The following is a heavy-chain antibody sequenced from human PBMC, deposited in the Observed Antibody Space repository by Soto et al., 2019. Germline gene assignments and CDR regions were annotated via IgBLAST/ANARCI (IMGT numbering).Heavy chain of an antibody. V-gene: IGHV5-10-1*03. Sequence: EVQLVQSGVEVKKPGESLKISCKVSGISFADNAIGWVRQMPGKGLEWMGRISRDGSSSSYSPSFQGHVSIYADRTTNTAYLQWSYLRTSDTAMYYCARLGPGDWGQGTLVTVSS. CDR1: GISFADNA. D-gene: IGHD7-27*01. CDR2: ISRDGSSS. J-gene: IGHJ4*02. CDR3: ARLGPGD.